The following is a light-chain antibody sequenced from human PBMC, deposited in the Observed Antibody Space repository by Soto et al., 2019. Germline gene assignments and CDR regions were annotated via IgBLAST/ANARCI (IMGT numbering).Light chain of an antibody. CDR3: QEYGRSPFT. CDR1: QSIRSN. Sequence: DIVLTQSPGTLSLSPGERASLSWRASQSIRSNLAWYQQKPGQAPRILIYGESSRATGVPDRFSASGSGTDLTLTISRLEPEDFAVYYCQEYGRSPFTCGPGTKVDI. CDR2: GES. V-gene: IGKV3-20*01. J-gene: IGKJ3*01.